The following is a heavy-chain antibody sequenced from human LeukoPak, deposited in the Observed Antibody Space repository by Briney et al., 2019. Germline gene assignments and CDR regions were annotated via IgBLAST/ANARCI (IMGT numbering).Heavy chain of an antibody. J-gene: IGHJ4*02. V-gene: IGHV1-2*02. CDR1: GYTFTGYY. D-gene: IGHD2-2*02. CDR3: ARDIGYCSSTSCYTHDY. Sequence: ASVKVSCKASGYTFTGYYMHWVRQAPGQGLEWMGWINPNSGGTNYAQKFQGRVTMTRDTSISTAYMELSSLRSDDTAVYYCARDIGYCSSTSCYTHDYWGQGTLVTVSS. CDR2: INPNSGGT.